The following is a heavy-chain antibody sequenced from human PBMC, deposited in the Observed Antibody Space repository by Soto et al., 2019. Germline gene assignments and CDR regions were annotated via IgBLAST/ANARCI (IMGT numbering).Heavy chain of an antibody. D-gene: IGHD3-9*01. CDR3: ARLTLYYDILTGYYTPSDY. CDR1: GGSISSSSYY. Sequence: KTSETLSLTCTVSGGSISSSSYYWGWIRQPPGKGLEWIGSIYYSGSTYYNPSLKSRVTISVDTSKNQFSLKLSSVTAADTAVYYCARLTLYYDILTGYYTPSDYWGQGTLVTVSS. J-gene: IGHJ4*02. CDR2: IYYSGST. V-gene: IGHV4-39*01.